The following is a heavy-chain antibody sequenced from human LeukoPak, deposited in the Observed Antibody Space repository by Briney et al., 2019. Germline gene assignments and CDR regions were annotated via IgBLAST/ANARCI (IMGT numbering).Heavy chain of an antibody. CDR2: ISASSSAI. CDR1: GFSLGDFA. CDR3: ARGVGRVGSNFDF. Sequence: GGSLRLSCVASGFSLGDFAMDWVRQAPGKGLEWVSYISASSSAIFYGDSVKGRFTISRDNAKNSLFLQMDNLRAEDTAVYYSARGVGRVGSNFDFWGQGTLVTVSS. V-gene: IGHV3-48*01. D-gene: IGHD1-26*01. J-gene: IGHJ4*02.